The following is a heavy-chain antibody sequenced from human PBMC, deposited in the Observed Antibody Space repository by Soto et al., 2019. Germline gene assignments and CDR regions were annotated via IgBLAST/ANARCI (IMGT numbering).Heavy chain of an antibody. V-gene: IGHV4-34*01. J-gene: IGHJ6*02. CDR2: IKHSGNT. CDR3: ARGSKWELRLAFHGMDV. D-gene: IGHD1-26*01. Sequence: WIRQPPGKGLEWNGEIKHSGNTNYNPSLKSRVTLSVDTSKNQFSLKLSFVTAADTAVYYCARGSKWELRLAFHGMDVWGQGTTVTVSS.